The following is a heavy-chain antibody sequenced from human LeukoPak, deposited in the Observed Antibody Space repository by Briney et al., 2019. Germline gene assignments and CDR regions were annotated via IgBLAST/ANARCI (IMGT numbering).Heavy chain of an antibody. CDR2: ISGSGGST. Sequence: PGGSRRLSCAASGFTFSSYAMSWVRQAPGKGLEWVSAISGSGGSTYYADSVKGRFTISRDNSKNTLYLQMSSLRAEDTAVYYCAKDQGIAAPGSSFDYWGQGTLVAVSS. CDR3: AKDQGIAAPGSSFDY. CDR1: GFTFSSYA. V-gene: IGHV3-23*01. J-gene: IGHJ4*02. D-gene: IGHD6-13*01.